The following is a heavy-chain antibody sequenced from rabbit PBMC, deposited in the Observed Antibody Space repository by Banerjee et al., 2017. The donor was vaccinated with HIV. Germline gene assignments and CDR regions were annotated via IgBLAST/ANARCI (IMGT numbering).Heavy chain of an antibody. CDR3: ARDAGYAGSNL. CDR2: INTSSGNT. D-gene: IGHD4-2*01. CDR1: GFTISSSYW. Sequence: QEQLKETGGGLVQPGGSLTLSCTASGFTISSSYWMCWVRQAPGKGLEWIACINTSSGNTVYASWAKGRFTISKTSSTTVTLQMTSLTAADTATYFCARDAGYAGSNLWGQGTLVTVS. J-gene: IGHJ4*01. V-gene: IGHV1S45*01.